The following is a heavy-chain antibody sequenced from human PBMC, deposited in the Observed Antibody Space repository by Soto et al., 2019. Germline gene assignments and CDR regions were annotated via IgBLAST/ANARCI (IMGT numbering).Heavy chain of an antibody. CDR1: GESISSSSYY. Sequence: SETLSLTCIVSGESISSSSYYWGWIRQPPGKGLEWIGSIYYSGRTYYNPSFKSRVTISIDTSKNQFSLKLSSVTATDTAVYYCARQRTTVVTQAYFDHWGQGALVTVLL. V-gene: IGHV4-39*01. D-gene: IGHD2-21*02. J-gene: IGHJ4*02. CDR3: ARQRTTVVTQAYFDH. CDR2: IYYSGRT.